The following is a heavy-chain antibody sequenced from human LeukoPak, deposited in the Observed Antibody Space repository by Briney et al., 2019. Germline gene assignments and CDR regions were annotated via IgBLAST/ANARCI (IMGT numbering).Heavy chain of an antibody. Sequence: RGSLRLSCAASGFTFSSYGMHWVRQAPGKGLGWVAFIRYDVSNKYYADSVKGRFTISRDNSKSTLYLQMNSLRAEDTGVYYCAKVTPIVGAHFDYWGQGTLVTVSS. CDR1: GFTFSSYG. J-gene: IGHJ4*02. CDR2: IRYDVSNK. V-gene: IGHV3-30*02. D-gene: IGHD1-26*01. CDR3: AKVTPIVGAHFDY.